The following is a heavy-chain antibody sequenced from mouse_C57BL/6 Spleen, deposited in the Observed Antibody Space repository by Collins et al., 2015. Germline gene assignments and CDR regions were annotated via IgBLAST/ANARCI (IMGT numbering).Heavy chain of an antibody. D-gene: IGHD2-4*01. CDR2: PGDGDT. CDR3: ARSAYYDYPFPY. V-gene: IGHV1-80*01. J-gene: IGHJ3*01. Sequence: PGDGDTNYNGKFKGKATLTVDQSSSTAYMQLNSLSSEDSAVYYCARSAYYDYPFPYWGQGTLVTVSA.